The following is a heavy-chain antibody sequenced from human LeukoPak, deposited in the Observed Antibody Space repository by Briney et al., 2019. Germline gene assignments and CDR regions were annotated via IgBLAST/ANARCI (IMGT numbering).Heavy chain of an antibody. V-gene: IGHV3-21*04. CDR2: ISSSSSYI. D-gene: IGHD6-19*01. J-gene: IGHJ4*02. CDR3: AKDRRGSGFPAPGY. CDR1: GFTFSRYS. Sequence: GGSLRLSCAVSGFTFSRYSMNWVRQAPGKGLEWVSSISSSSSYIYYADSVKGRFTISRDNSKNTLYLQMNSLRAEDTAVYYCAKDRRGSGFPAPGYWGQGTLVTVST.